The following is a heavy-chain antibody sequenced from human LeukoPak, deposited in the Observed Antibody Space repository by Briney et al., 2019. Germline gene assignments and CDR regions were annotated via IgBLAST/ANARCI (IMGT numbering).Heavy chain of an antibody. CDR2: IYWDDDK. D-gene: IGHD3-22*01. CDR1: GFSLSTDGVG. CDR3: ATHGYYDSSGYYYGAFDF. V-gene: IGHV2-5*02. Sequence: SGPTLVNPTQTLTLTCTFSGFSLSTDGVGLGWIRQPPGKALEWLALIYWDDDKRYSPSLKNRLTITKDTSKNQVVLTMTNMDPVDTATYYCATHGYYDSSGYYYGAFDFWGHGTMVTVSS. J-gene: IGHJ3*01.